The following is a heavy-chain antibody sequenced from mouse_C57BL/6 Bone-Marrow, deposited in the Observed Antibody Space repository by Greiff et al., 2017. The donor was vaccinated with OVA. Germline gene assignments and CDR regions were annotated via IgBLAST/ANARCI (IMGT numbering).Heavy chain of an antibody. CDR2: IDPENGDT. CDR1: GFNIKDDY. D-gene: IGHD1-1*01. V-gene: IGHV14-4*01. Sequence: EVKLQQSGAELVRPGASVKLSCTASGFNIKDDYMHWVKQRPEQGLEWIGWIDPENGDTEYASKFQGKATITANTSSNTAYLQLSSLTSEDTAVYYFTPHYYGSSYDAYWGQGTLVTVSA. J-gene: IGHJ3*01. CDR3: TPHYYGSSYDAY.